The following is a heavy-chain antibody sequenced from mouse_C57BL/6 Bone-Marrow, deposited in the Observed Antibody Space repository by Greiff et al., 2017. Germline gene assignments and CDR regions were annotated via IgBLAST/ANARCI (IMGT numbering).Heavy chain of an antibody. Sequence: VQLQQPGAELVKPGASVKLSCKASGYTFTSYWMHWVKQRPGQGLEWIGMIHPNSGSTNYNEKFKSKATLTVDKSSSTAYMQLSSLTSEDSAVYYCARRVLKGWFAYWGQGTLVTVSA. V-gene: IGHV1-64*01. D-gene: IGHD1-3*01. CDR3: ARRVLKGWFAY. CDR1: GYTFTSYW. J-gene: IGHJ3*01. CDR2: IHPNSGST.